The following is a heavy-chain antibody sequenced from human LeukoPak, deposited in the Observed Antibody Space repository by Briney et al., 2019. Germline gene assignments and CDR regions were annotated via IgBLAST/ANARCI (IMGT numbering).Heavy chain of an antibody. D-gene: IGHD3-9*01. CDR1: GFTFSNYA. V-gene: IGHV3-30-3*01. J-gene: IGHJ4*02. CDR3: AKAFYDILTGFPN. Sequence: GGSLRLSCAASGFTFSNYAMHWARQAPGKGLEWLAVLSFDGSTERYAESVKGRFTISRDNSKNTLYLQMNSLRAEDTAVYYCAKAFYDILTGFPNWGQGTLVTVSS. CDR2: LSFDGSTE.